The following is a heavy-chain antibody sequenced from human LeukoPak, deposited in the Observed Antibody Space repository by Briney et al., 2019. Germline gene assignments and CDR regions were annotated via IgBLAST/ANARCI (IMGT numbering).Heavy chain of an antibody. CDR2: IYYSGST. D-gene: IGHD6-13*01. Sequence: PSETLSLTCTVSGGSISSYYWSWIRQPPGKGLEWIGYIYYSGSTNYNPSLKSRVTISVDTSKNQFSLKLSSVTAADTAVYYCARHPYSSSWKGSNYFDYWGQGTLVTVSS. CDR1: GGSISSYY. V-gene: IGHV4-59*08. CDR3: ARHPYSSSWKGSNYFDY. J-gene: IGHJ4*02.